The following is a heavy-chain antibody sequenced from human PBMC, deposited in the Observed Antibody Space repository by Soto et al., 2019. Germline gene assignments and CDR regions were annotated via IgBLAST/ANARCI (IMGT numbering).Heavy chain of an antibody. V-gene: IGHV4-34*01. Sequence: ETLSLTCAVYGASFSGHIWTWIRQTPGKGLQWIGQINHSGSASYNPSLKSRVTISVHTSNSQFSLELSSVTAADTAVYYCARGLITGSHYSGGWYYFDSWGQGTQVTVSS. D-gene: IGHD6-19*01. CDR1: GASFSGHI. J-gene: IGHJ4*02. CDR2: INHSGSA. CDR3: ARGLITGSHYSGGWYYFDS.